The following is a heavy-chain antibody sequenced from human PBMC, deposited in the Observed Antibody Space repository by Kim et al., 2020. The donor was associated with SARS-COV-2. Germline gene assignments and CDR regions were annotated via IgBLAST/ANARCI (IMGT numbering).Heavy chain of an antibody. D-gene: IGHD3-22*01. J-gene: IGHJ4*02. V-gene: IGHV4-34*01. Sequence: YNPYLKSRFTISVDTSKNQFSLKLSSVTAADTAVYYCARRGYYYDSSGFYWGQGTLVTVSS. CDR3: ARRGYYYDSSGFY.